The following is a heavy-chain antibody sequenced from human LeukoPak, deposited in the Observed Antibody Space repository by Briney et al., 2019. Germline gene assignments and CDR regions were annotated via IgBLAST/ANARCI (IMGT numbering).Heavy chain of an antibody. CDR2: IQPDDSDT. CDR3: ARPLFSSNYKAFDL. J-gene: IGHJ3*01. V-gene: IGHV5-51*01. D-gene: IGHD4-11*01. Sequence: GESLTISCRLSGFSSSTYRIAWVRQMPGKGLEWMGVIQPDDSDTTYSPSFQGQVSISADKSINTAFLQWSSLEASDTAMYYCARPLFSSNYKAFDLWGQGTLVTVSS. CDR1: GFSSSTYR.